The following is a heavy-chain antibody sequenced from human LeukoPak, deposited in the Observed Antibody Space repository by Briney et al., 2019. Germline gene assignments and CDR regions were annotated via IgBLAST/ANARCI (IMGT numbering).Heavy chain of an antibody. D-gene: IGHD3-22*01. Sequence: PGGSLRLSCAASGFTFSSYGMHWVRQAPGKGLEWVAFIRYDGSNKYYADSVKGRFTISRDNAKNSLYLQMNSLRAEDTAVYYCARDFLTYYYDSSGYPFDYWGQGTLVTVSS. J-gene: IGHJ4*02. CDR3: ARDFLTYYYDSSGYPFDY. V-gene: IGHV3-30*02. CDR2: IRYDGSNK. CDR1: GFTFSSYG.